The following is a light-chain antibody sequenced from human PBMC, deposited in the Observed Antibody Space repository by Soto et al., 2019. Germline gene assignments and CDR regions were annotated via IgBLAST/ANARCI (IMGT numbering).Light chain of an antibody. V-gene: IGKV2-28*01. CDR2: LGS. J-gene: IGKJ1*01. CDR3: MQALQTPWT. CDR1: QSLLHSNGYNY. Sequence: DIVMTQSPLSLPVTPGEPASISCRSSQSLLHSNGYNYLDWYLQKPGQSPQLLIYLGSNRASGVPDRLSGSGSGTDFTLKISRVEADDVVVYYCMQALQTPWTFGQGTKVEIK.